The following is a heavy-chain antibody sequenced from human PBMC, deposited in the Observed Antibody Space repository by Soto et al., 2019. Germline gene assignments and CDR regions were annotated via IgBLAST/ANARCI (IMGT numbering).Heavy chain of an antibody. CDR1: GDCISRYY. J-gene: IGHJ4*02. Sequence: TMSVTCTVCGDCISRYYRNYIRQPPGKGLEWIGSVFYPENTKYNPSLKSRITMSVDTSKNQFSLKLTSVIAADTAVDYCGSKGGCYDIGSWGQLTLGTVSS. V-gene: IGHV4-59*08. D-gene: IGHD6-19*01. CDR3: GSKGGCYDIGS. CDR2: VFYPENT.